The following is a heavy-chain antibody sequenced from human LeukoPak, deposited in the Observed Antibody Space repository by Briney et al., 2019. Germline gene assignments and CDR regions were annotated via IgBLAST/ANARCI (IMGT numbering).Heavy chain of an antibody. D-gene: IGHD2-2*01. Sequence: GGSLRLSCAASGFTFDDYGMSWVRQAPGEGLKWVSVINWNGGSTGYADSVKGRFTISRDNAKNSLYLQMNSLRAEDTALYYCAREGCSSTSCSNDAFDIWGQGTMVTVSS. CDR1: GFTFDDYG. CDR2: INWNGGST. CDR3: AREGCSSTSCSNDAFDI. J-gene: IGHJ3*02. V-gene: IGHV3-20*04.